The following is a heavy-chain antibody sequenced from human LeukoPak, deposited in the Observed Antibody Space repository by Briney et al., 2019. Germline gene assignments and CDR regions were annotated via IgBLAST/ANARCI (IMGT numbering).Heavy chain of an antibody. V-gene: IGHV3-74*01. CDR1: RFIFTNYW. J-gene: IGHJ4*02. CDR2: VNNDGSAT. CDR3: TSFFETN. D-gene: IGHD2/OR15-2a*01. Sequence: GGSLRLSCAASRFIFTNYWIHWVRQAPGKGLVWVSHVNNDGSATSYADSVKGRFTISRDSAKNTVYLHVNSLRVEDTAVYYCTSFFETNWGQGTLVIVSS.